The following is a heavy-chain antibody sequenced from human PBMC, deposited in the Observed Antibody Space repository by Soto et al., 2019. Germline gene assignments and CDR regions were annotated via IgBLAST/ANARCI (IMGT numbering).Heavy chain of an antibody. CDR2: ISGSGVST. CDR1: GFTFSSYS. D-gene: IGHD3-3*01. J-gene: IGHJ5*02. V-gene: IGHV3-23*01. Sequence: PGGSLRLSCAASGFTFSSYSISWVRQAPWKGLEWVSAISGSGVSTYYADSVKGRFTISRDNSKKTLYLKTNSLRAEDTAVYYCAKVASNAFWSGYKWFDPWGQGTLVTVCS. CDR3: AKVASNAFWSGYKWFDP.